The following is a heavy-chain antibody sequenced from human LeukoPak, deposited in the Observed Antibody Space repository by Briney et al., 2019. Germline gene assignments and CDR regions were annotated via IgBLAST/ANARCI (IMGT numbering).Heavy chain of an antibody. V-gene: IGHV3-33*01. CDR3: ARESSSSPSFDY. D-gene: IGHD6-6*01. Sequence: GGSLRFSCAASGFTFSSYGMHWVRQAPGKGLEGVAVIWYDGSNKYYADSVKGRFTISRDNSKNTLYLQMNSLRAEDTAVYYCARESSSSPSFDYWGQGTLVTVSS. CDR2: IWYDGSNK. J-gene: IGHJ4*02. CDR1: GFTFSSYG.